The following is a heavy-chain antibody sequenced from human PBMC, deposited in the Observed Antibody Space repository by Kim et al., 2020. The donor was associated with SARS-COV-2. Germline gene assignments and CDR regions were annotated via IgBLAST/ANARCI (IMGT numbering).Heavy chain of an antibody. J-gene: IGHJ6*02. V-gene: IGHV3-23*01. CDR3: ARGMVDETLSSGMDV. Sequence: DSVKGRFTISRDNCDNTVFLQMKCLRAEDTALYYCARGMVDETLSSGMDVWGQGTTVTVSS. D-gene: IGHD2-15*01.